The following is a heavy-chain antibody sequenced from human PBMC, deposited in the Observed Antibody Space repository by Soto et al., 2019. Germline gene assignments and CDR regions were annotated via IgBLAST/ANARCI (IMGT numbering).Heavy chain of an antibody. J-gene: IGHJ4*02. CDR1: GFTFNSYV. D-gene: IGHD3-10*01. Sequence: EVQLLEPGGGLVQPGGSLRLSCAASGFTFNSYVMTWVRQAAGKGLEWVSAISGGGDATSYADSVKGRFTVSRDGSKNTLYLQMSSLRAEDTALYYCAKGQGGSGSLTPRVDFWGQGTLVTVSS. CDR3: AKGQGGSGSLTPRVDF. CDR2: ISGGGDAT. V-gene: IGHV3-23*01.